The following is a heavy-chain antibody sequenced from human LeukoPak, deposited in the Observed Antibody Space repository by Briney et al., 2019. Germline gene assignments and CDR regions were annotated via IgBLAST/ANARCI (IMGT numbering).Heavy chain of an antibody. CDR2: INHSGST. Sequence: SETLSLTCAVYGGSFSSYYWSWIRQPPGKGLEWIGEINHSGSTNYNPSLKSRVTISVDMSKNQFSLKLSSVTAADTAVYYCARDSANYSNYGPGLSRWFDPWGQGTLVTVSS. CDR3: ARDSANYSNYGPGLSRWFDP. V-gene: IGHV4-34*01. J-gene: IGHJ5*02. CDR1: GGSFSSYY. D-gene: IGHD4-11*01.